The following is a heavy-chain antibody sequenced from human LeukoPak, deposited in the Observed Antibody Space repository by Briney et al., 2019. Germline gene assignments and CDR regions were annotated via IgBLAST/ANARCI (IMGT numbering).Heavy chain of an antibody. CDR2: ISSSSSYI. CDR1: GFTFSSYS. Sequence: PGGSLRLSCAASGFTFSSYSMNWVRQAPGKGLEWVSSISSSSSYIYYADSVKGRFTISRDNAKNSLYLQMNSLRAEDTAVYYCARSPRPGAAAGIWSWFDPWGQETLVTVSS. CDR3: ARSPRPGAAAGIWSWFDP. V-gene: IGHV3-21*03. D-gene: IGHD6-13*01. J-gene: IGHJ5*02.